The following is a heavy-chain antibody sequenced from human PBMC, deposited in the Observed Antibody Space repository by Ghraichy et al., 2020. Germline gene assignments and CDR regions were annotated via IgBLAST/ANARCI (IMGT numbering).Heavy chain of an antibody. V-gene: IGHV3-30*02. CDR1: GFTFSSYG. Sequence: GGSLRLSCAASGFTFSSYGMHWVRQAPGKGLEWVAFIRYDGSNKYYADSVKGRFTISRDSSKNTLYLQMNSLRAEDTAVYYCAKAPSSIAARYYYYYYMDVWGKGTTVTVSS. CDR3: AKAPSSIAARYYYYYYMDV. CDR2: IRYDGSNK. D-gene: IGHD6-6*01. J-gene: IGHJ6*03.